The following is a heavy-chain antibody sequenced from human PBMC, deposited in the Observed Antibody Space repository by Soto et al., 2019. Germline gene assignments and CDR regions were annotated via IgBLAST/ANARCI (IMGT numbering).Heavy chain of an antibody. J-gene: IGHJ6*02. CDR1: GSTFTSYA. Sequence: QVQLVQSGAEEKKPGASVKVSCKASGSTFTSYAMHWVRQAPGQRLEWMGWINAGNGNTKYSQKFQGRVTSTRDTSASTACIELSRLRSEDTAVDYVARDPSYYGMDVGGQGTTVTVSS. CDR2: INAGNGNT. V-gene: IGHV1-3*05. CDR3: ARDPSYYGMDV.